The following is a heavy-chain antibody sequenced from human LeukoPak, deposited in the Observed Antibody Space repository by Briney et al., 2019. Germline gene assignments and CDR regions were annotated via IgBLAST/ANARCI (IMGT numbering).Heavy chain of an antibody. CDR2: IYHSGST. CDR1: GGPISSSNW. J-gene: IGHJ4*02. D-gene: IGHD2-15*01. Sequence: PSETLSLICAVSGGPISSSNWWSWVRQPPGKGLEWIGEIYHSGSTNYNPSLKSRVTISVDTSKNQFSLKLSSVTAADTAVYYCARGLYCSGGSCFYDYWGQGTLVTVSS. V-gene: IGHV4-4*02. CDR3: ARGLYCSGGSCFYDY.